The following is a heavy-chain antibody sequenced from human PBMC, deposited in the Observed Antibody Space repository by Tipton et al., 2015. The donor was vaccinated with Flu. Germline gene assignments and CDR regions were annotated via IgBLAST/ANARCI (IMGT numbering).Heavy chain of an antibody. CDR2: INHSGST. V-gene: IGHV4-34*01. CDR1: GGSFSGYY. J-gene: IGHJ5*02. D-gene: IGHD3-16*01. Sequence: LRLSCAVYGGSFSGYYWSWICQPPGKGLEWIGEINHSGSTNYNPSLESRVTISVDTSKNQFSLKLSSVTAADTAVYYCARGGGFDPWGQGTLVTVSS. CDR3: ARGGGFDP.